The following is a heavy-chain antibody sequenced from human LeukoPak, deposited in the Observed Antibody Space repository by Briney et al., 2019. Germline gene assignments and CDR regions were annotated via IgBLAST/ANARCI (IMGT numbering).Heavy chain of an antibody. CDR3: ARDTAMVHFDY. V-gene: IGHV3-7*01. CDR1: GFTFSSYW. CDR2: IKQDGSEK. D-gene: IGHD5-18*01. J-gene: IGHJ4*02. Sequence: GGSLRLSCAASGFTFSSYWMSWVRQAPGKGLEWEANIKQDGSEKYYVDSVKGRFTISRDNAKNSLYLQMNSLRAEDTAVYYCARDTAMVHFDYWGQGTLVTVSS.